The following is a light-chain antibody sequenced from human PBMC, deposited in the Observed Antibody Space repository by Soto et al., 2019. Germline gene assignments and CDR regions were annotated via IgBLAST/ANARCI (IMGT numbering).Light chain of an antibody. CDR3: LQHNSYPLT. CDR2: AAS. J-gene: IGKJ4*01. Sequence: IQMTQYPSSLSASVGDRVTITCRASQGISNYLAWYQQKPGKAPKRLIYAASSLRTGVPSRFSGSGSGTDFTLTISSLQPEDFATYYCLQHNSYPLTFGGGTKVDIK. CDR1: QGISNY. V-gene: IGKV1-17*01.